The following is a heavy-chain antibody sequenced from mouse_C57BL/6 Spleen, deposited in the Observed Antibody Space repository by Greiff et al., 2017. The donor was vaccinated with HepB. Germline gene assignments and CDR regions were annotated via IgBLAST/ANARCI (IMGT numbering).Heavy chain of an antibody. CDR1: GYTFTDYY. Sequence: EVQLQQSGPELVKPGASVKISCKASGYTFTDYYMNWVKQSHGKSLEWIGDINPNNGGTSYNQKFKGKATLTVDKSSSTAYMELRSLTSEDSAVYYCAVVGYFDYWGQGTTLTVSS. CDR2: INPNNGGT. J-gene: IGHJ2*01. V-gene: IGHV1-26*01. CDR3: AVVGYFDY.